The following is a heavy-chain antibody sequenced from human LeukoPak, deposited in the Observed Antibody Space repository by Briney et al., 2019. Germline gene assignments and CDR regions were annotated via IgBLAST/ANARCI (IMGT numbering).Heavy chain of an antibody. CDR2: INSDGSST. J-gene: IGHJ4*02. CDR3: ARARSYGDYVY. V-gene: IGHV3-74*01. Sequence: GGSLRLSCAASGFTFSNSWMHWVRQAPGRGLVWVSRINSDGSSTGYADSVKDRFTISRDNAKNTLYLQINSLRAEDTAVYYCARARSYGDYVYWGQGTLVTVSS. D-gene: IGHD4-17*01. CDR1: GFTFSNSW.